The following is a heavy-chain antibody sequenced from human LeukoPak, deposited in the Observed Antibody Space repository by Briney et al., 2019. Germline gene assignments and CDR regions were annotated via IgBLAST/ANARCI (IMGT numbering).Heavy chain of an antibody. V-gene: IGHV1-69*06. CDR2: IIPIFGTA. CDR1: GGTFSSYA. D-gene: IGHD3-9*01. CDR3: ARADIHLGDAFDI. Sequence: SVKVSCKASGGTFSSYAISWVRQAPGQGLEWMGGIIPIFGTANYAQKFQGRVTITADKSTSTAYMELSSLRSEDTAVYYCARADIHLGDAFDIWGQGTMVTVSS. J-gene: IGHJ3*02.